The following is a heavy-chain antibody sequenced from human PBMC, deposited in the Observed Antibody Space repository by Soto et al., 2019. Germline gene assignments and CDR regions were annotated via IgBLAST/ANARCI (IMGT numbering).Heavy chain of an antibody. D-gene: IGHD6-13*01. J-gene: IGHJ6*02. CDR1: GYTFSDNG. Sequence: ASVKVSCKASGYTFSDNGISWVRQAPGQGLEWMGWISTYTGRTNYAQKFQGRVTLTTDTSTSTAYMNLRSLRPDDTAVYYCAKDPPSERMQPDYGMDVWGQGTTVTVSS. CDR2: ISTYTGRT. V-gene: IGHV1-18*04. CDR3: AKDPPSERMQPDYGMDV.